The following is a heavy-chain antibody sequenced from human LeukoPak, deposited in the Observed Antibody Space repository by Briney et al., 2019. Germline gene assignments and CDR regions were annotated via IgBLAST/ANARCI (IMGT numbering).Heavy chain of an antibody. CDR1: GYTFIRYG. CDR3: ARDPSNTSGYNTWFDY. CDR2: ISCYNGDT. J-gene: IGHJ4*02. V-gene: IGHV1-18*01. Sequence: ASVKVSCKASGYTFIRYGISWVRQAPGQGLEWMGWISCYNGDTHYSQNYQGRLTMTTDTSTSTAYMELRSLRSDDTAVYYCARDPSNTSGYNTWFDYWGQGTLVTVSS. D-gene: IGHD3-3*01.